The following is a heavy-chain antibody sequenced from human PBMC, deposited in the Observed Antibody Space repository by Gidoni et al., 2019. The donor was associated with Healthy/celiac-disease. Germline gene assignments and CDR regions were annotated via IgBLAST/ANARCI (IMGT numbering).Heavy chain of an antibody. CDR3: ASVGYCSGGSCYPGPFDY. CDR1: GYTFTSYG. D-gene: IGHD2-15*01. Sequence: QVQLVQSGAEVKKPGASVKVSCKASGYTFTSYGISWVRQAPGQGLEWMGWISAYKGNTNYAQKLQGRVTMTTDTSTSTAYMELRSLRSDDTAVYYCASVGYCSGGSCYPGPFDYWGQGTLVTVSS. J-gene: IGHJ4*02. V-gene: IGHV1-18*01. CDR2: ISAYKGNT.